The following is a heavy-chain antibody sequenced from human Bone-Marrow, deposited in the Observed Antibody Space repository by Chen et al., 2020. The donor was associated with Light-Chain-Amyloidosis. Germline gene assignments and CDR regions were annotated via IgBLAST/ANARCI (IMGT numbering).Heavy chain of an antibody. CDR1: GFTFSSYC. J-gene: IGHJ3*02. Sequence: LVESGGXLVQPGGSLRRSCVASGFTFSSYCMHWVRQAPGKGLVWVSRINTDGSSTSYADSVKGRFTISRDNAKNTLFLQMSXXXXXXXXXXXCAXXXDCRSTSCYPLGTFDIWGQGTMVTVSS. CDR2: INTDGSST. V-gene: IGHV3-74*01. D-gene: IGHD2-2*01. CDR3: AXXXDCRSTSCYPLGTFDI.